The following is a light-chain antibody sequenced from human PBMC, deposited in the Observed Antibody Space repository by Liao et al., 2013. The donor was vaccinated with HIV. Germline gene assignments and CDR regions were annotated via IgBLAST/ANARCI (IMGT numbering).Light chain of an antibody. Sequence: SYELTQPPSASVAPGKTARITCGGNNIGSKTVHWYQQKPGQAPVLVIYKDSERPSGIPERFSGSSSGTTVTLTISGVQAEDEADYYCQSADSSGTHVVFGGGTKLTVL. CDR2: KDS. J-gene: IGLJ2*01. CDR3: QSADSSGTHVV. CDR1: NIGSKT. V-gene: IGLV3-25*03.